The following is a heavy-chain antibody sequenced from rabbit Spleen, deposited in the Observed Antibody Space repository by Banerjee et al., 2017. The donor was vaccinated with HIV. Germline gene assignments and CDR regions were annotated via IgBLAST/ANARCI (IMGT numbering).Heavy chain of an antibody. V-gene: IGHV1S40*01. CDR1: GFSLSSSYY. D-gene: IGHD2-1*01. CDR2: IYAGSSGTT. Sequence: QSLEESGGDLVKPGASLTLTCTASGFSLSSSYYMCWVRQAPGKGLEWIACIYAGSSGTTYYASWAKGRFTITKTSSTTVTLQMTNLTGADTATYFCARDYDDYGDFGLWGPGTLVTVS. CDR3: ARDYDDYGDFGL. J-gene: IGHJ6*01.